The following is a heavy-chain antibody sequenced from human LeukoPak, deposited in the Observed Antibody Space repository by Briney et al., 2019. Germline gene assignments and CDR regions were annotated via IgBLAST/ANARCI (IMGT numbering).Heavy chain of an antibody. V-gene: IGHV3-53*04. Sequence: GGSLRLSCADTGFTVSRNDMSWVRQAPGKGLDWVSVISSAGSTYYADSVKGRFTISRHNSKNTLYLQMNSLRAEDTAVYYCARGGYFDSGGYSYDWGQGTLVTVSS. CDR3: ARGGYFDSGGYSYD. CDR2: ISSAGST. D-gene: IGHD3-22*01. J-gene: IGHJ4*02. CDR1: GFTVSRND.